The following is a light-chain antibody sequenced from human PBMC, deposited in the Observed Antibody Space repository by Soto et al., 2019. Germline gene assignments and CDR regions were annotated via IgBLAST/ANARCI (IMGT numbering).Light chain of an antibody. CDR1: QGISRF. V-gene: IGKV1-9*01. CDR2: GAS. Sequence: DIQLTQSPSFLSASVGDRVTITCRASQGISRFLAWYQQKPGKAPNLLISGASTLQSGVPSRFSGSGSGTEFTLTISSLQPEDFATYYCQQLDSYPITFGQGTRLEIK. J-gene: IGKJ5*01. CDR3: QQLDSYPIT.